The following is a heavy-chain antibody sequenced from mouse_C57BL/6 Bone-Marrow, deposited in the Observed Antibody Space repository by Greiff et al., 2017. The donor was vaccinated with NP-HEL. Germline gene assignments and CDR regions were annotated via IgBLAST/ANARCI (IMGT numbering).Heavy chain of an antibody. D-gene: IGHD2-2*01. V-gene: IGHV1-81*01. CDR2: IYPRSGNT. CDR1: GYTFTSYG. Sequence: VQLQQSGAELARPGASVKLSCKASGYTFTSYGISWVKQRTGQGLEWIGEIYPRSGNTYYNEKFKGKATLTADKSSSTAYMELSSLTSEDSAVYCCARYGFPHYYAMDYWGQGTSVTVSS. J-gene: IGHJ4*01. CDR3: ARYGFPHYYAMDY.